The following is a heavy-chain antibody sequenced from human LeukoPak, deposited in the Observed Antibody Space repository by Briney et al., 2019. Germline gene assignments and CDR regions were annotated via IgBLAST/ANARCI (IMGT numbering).Heavy chain of an antibody. V-gene: IGHV3-21*01. CDR1: GFTLSNYN. CDR3: ARGYSSSWYDLYYFDY. Sequence: GGSLRLSCAASGFTLSNYNINWVRQAAGKGLEWVSTMSSRGSYIYYADSVKGRFAISAYNAMNSLYLQMNSLRAEDTAVYYCARGYSSSWYDLYYFDYWGQGTLVTVSS. J-gene: IGHJ4*02. D-gene: IGHD6-13*01. CDR2: MSSRGSYI.